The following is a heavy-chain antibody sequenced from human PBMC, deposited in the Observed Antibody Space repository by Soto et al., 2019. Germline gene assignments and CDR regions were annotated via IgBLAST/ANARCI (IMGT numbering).Heavy chain of an antibody. D-gene: IGHD3-3*01. CDR1: GGSFSGYY. V-gene: IGHV4-34*01. CDR3: ARGVGFYDFWSGYYNSGNWFDP. J-gene: IGHJ5*02. Sequence: QVQLQQWGAGLLKPSETLSLTCAVYGGSFSGYYWSWIRQPPGKGLEWIGEINHSGSTNYNPSLKRRVTISVDTSKNQFSLKLSSVTAADTAVYYCARGVGFYDFWSGYYNSGNWFDPWGQGTLVTVSS. CDR2: INHSGST.